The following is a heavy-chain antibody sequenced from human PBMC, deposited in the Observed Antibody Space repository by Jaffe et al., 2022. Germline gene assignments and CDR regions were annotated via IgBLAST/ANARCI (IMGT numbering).Heavy chain of an antibody. CDR3: ARWGGLTYYYDSSGYGFDY. CDR2: IYHSGST. J-gene: IGHJ4*02. D-gene: IGHD3-22*01. CDR1: GGSISSSNW. V-gene: IGHV4-4*02. Sequence: QVQLQESGPGLVKPSGTLSLTCAVSGGSISSSNWWSWIRQPPGKGLEWIGEIYHSGSTNYNPSLKSRVTISVDKSKNQFSLKLSSVTAADTAVYYCARWGGLTYYYDSSGYGFDYWGQGTLVTVSS.